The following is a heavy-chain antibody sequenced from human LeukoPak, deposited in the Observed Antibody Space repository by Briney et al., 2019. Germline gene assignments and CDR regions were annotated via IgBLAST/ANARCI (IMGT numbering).Heavy chain of an antibody. J-gene: IGHJ3*02. CDR2: INSDGSST. V-gene: IGHV3-74*01. CDR1: GFTFSSYW. CDR3: ARVDPATRYAFDI. Sequence: GGSLRLSCAASGFTFSSYWMHWVRQAPGKGLVWVSRINSDGSSTSYADSVKGRFTISRDNAKNTLYLQMNSLRAEDTAVYYCARVDPATRYAFDIWGQGTMVTVSS.